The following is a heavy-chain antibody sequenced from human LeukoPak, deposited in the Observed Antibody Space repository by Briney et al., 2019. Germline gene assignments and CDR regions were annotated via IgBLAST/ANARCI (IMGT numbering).Heavy chain of an antibody. CDR1: GGSISSGDYY. D-gene: IGHD3-22*01. CDR2: IYYSGST. J-gene: IGHJ4*02. V-gene: IGHV4-61*05. Sequence: PSETLSLTCTVSGGSISSGDYYWSWIRQPPGKGLEWIGYIYYSGSTNYNPSLKSRVTISVDKSKNQFSLRLSSVTAADTAMYYCARKDYYDSNGLDYWGQGSLVTVSS. CDR3: ARKDYYDSNGLDY.